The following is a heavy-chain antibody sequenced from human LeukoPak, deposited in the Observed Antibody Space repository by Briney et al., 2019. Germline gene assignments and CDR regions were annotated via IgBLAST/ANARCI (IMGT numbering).Heavy chain of an antibody. D-gene: IGHD6-13*01. CDR2: IYHSGST. J-gene: IGHJ4*02. Sequence: PSQSLSLTCAVSGGSISSGGYSWSWIRQPPGKGLEWIGYIYHSGSTYYNPSLKSRVTISVDRSENQFSLKLSSVTAADTAVYYCAARIAAADHFDYWGQGTLVTVSS. V-gene: IGHV4-30-2*01. CDR1: GGSISSGGYS. CDR3: AARIAAADHFDY.